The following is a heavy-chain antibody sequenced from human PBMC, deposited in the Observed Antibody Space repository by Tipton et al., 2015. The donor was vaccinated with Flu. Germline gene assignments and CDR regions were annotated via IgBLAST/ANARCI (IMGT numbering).Heavy chain of an antibody. CDR2: LSGSGGNT. Sequence: SLRLSCAASGFAGSGFIFSNYAMSWVRQAPGKGLEWVSGLSGSGGNTHYADSVKGRFAISRDNSKNTLYLQMNSLRAEDTAVYYCAKDLSANAALSGKDNYYGMDVWGQGTTVTVS. J-gene: IGHJ6*02. D-gene: IGHD5-12*01. CDR1: GFAGSGFIFSNYA. CDR3: AKDLSANAALSGKDNYYGMDV. V-gene: IGHV3-23*01.